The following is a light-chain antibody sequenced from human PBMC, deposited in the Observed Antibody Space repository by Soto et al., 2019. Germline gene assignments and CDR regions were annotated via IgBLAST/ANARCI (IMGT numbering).Light chain of an antibody. CDR1: QSVSSY. V-gene: IGKV3-11*01. CDR2: DAS. J-gene: IGKJ5*01. CDR3: QQRSNWPPFT. Sequence: EIVLTQSPATPSLSPGETATLSCRASQSVSSYLAWYQQQPGQAPSLLIYDASNRATGIPARFSGSGSGTDFALTITSLEPEDFAVYYCQQRSNWPPFTFGQGTRLEIK.